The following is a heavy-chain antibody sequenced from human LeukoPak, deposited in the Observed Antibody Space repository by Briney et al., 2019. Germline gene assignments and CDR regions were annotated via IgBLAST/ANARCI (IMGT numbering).Heavy chain of an antibody. CDR3: TTRAYISVSEGYRKSPLDY. J-gene: IGHJ4*02. CDR1: SFTAYYLY. V-gene: IGHV4-34*08. Sequence: SETLSFTASGYSFTAYYLYWVRLRQAPGKGLEWIGEINHSGSTDQNPSLKSRVTISVDTSKKQFSLKLSSVTAADTAVYYCTTRAYISVSEGYRKSPLDYWGQGTLVTVS. D-gene: IGHD3-16*02. CDR2: INHSGST.